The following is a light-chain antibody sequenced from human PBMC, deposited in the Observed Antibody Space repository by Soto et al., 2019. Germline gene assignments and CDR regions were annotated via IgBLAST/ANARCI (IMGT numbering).Light chain of an antibody. J-gene: IGLJ1*01. CDR2: GVS. CDR3: SSYAGSNNFV. V-gene: IGLV2-8*01. Sequence: QSALTQPASVSGSPGQSITISCTGTSSDVGGYNYVSWYQQHPGKAPKLVIYGVSYRPSGVPDRFSGSKSGNTASLTVSGLQAEDEADYYCSSYAGSNNFVFGTGTKLTVL. CDR1: SSDVGGYNY.